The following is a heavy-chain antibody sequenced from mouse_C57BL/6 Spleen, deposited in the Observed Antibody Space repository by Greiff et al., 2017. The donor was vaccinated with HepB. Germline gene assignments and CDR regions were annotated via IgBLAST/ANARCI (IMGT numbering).Heavy chain of an antibody. Sequence: EVQLQQSGAELVRPGASVKLSCTASGFNIKDDYMHWVKQRPEQGLEWIGWIDPENGDTEYASKFQGKATITADTSSNTAYLQLSRLKSEETAVYDRNRKDNFYNYGGQGTTLTVSS. V-gene: IGHV14-4*01. D-gene: IGHD2-12*01. CDR2: IDPENGDT. CDR1: GFNIKDDY. CDR3: NRKDNFYNY. J-gene: IGHJ2*01.